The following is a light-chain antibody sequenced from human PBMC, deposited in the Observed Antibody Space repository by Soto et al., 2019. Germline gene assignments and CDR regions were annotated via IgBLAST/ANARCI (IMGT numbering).Light chain of an antibody. CDR1: QSVSTNY. V-gene: IGKV3-20*01. Sequence: IVLTQSPSTVALSPGERVTLSCRASQSVSTNYLAWYQQKPGQAPRLVIYATSIRATGIPDRFSGSGSGTDFTLTISRLEPEDFAVYYCQQYGNSPLAFGGGTKVDIK. CDR2: ATS. J-gene: IGKJ4*01. CDR3: QQYGNSPLA.